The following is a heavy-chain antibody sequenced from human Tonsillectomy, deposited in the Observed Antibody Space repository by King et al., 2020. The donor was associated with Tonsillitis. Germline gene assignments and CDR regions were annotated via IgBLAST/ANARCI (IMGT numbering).Heavy chain of an antibody. D-gene: IGHD4-17*01. CDR3: TIAPDYGDYVYY. V-gene: IGHV3-15*01. J-gene: IGHJ4*02. CDR1: GFTFSNAW. Sequence: VQLVESGGGLVKPGGSLRLSCAASGFTFSNAWMSWVRQAPGKGLEWVGRIKSKTVGGTTDYAAPVKGRFTISRDDSKNTLYLQMNSLKTEDTAVYYCTIAPDYGDYVYYWGQGTLVTVSS. CDR2: IKSKTVGGTT.